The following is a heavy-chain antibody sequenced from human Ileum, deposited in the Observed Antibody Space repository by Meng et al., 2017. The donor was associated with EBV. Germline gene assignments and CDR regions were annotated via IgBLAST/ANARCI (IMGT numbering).Heavy chain of an antibody. V-gene: IGHV3-23*04. CDR2: ISGGAGST. CDR1: GFTFSTYA. CDR3: AKSGGIAASADY. J-gene: IGHJ4*02. D-gene: IGHD6-13*01. Sequence: EVQLVESGGGLAQPGGSVRRACAASGFTFSTYARSWVRQAPGKDLEWVSAISGGAGSTYDADSVKGRFTISRDNSKNTLYLQMNSLRAEDTAVYYCAKSGGIAASADYWGQGTLVTVSS.